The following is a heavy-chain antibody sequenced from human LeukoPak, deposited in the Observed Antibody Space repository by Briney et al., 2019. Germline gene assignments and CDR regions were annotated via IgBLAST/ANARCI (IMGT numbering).Heavy chain of an antibody. Sequence: GGSLRLSCAASGFSVSTSYMSRVRQAPGKGLEWVSVIYSGGATHYADSVKGRFTISRDNSKNTLYLQMNSLRAEDTAVYYCARRDWHGGSNWFDPWGQGTLVTVSS. J-gene: IGHJ5*02. D-gene: IGHD3-10*01. CDR1: GFSVSTSY. CDR2: IYSGGAT. CDR3: ARRDWHGGSNWFDP. V-gene: IGHV3-53*05.